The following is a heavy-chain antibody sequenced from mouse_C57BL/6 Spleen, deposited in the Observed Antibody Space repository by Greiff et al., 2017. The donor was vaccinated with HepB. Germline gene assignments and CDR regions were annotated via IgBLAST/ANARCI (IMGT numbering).Heavy chain of an antibody. J-gene: IGHJ2*01. CDR1: GYTFTDYN. Sequence: VQLKQSGPELVKPGASVKIPCKASGYTFTDYNMDWVKQSHGKSLEWIGDINPNNGGTIYNQKFKGKATLTVDKSSSTAYMELRSLTSEDTAVYYCARPHYYGSSYFDYWGQGTTLTVSS. CDR2: INPNNGGT. V-gene: IGHV1-18*01. D-gene: IGHD1-1*01. CDR3: ARPHYYGSSYFDY.